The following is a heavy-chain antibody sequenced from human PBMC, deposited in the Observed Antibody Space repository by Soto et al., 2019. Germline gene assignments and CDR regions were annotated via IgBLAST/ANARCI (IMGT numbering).Heavy chain of an antibody. V-gene: IGHV3-23*01. CDR3: AKGRTTVTTKDWFDP. CDR1: GFTFSSYA. Sequence: GGSLRLSCAASGFTFSSYAMSWVRQAPGKGLEWVSAISGSGGSTYYADSVKGRFTISRDNSKNTLYLQINSLRAEDTAVYYCAKGRTTVTTKDWFDPWGQGTLVTVSS. D-gene: IGHD4-4*01. J-gene: IGHJ5*02. CDR2: ISGSGGST.